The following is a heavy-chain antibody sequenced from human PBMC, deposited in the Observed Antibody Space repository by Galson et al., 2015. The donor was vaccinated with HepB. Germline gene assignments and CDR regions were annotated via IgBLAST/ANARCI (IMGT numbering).Heavy chain of an antibody. V-gene: IGHV3-33*06. D-gene: IGHD6-13*01. CDR2: IRDDGSNT. Sequence: SLRLSCAASGFTFSSYGMHWVRQAPGKGLEWVAVIRDDGSNTYYADSVKGRFTISRDNSKNTLYLQMNSLRAEDTAVYYCAKEPGIAADGGYYYYYGMDVWGQGTTVTVSS. CDR3: AKEPGIAADGGYYYYYGMDV. CDR1: GFTFSSYG. J-gene: IGHJ6*02.